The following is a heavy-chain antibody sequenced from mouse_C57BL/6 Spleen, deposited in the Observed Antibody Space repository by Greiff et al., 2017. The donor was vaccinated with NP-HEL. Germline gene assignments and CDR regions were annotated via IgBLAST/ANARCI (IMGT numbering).Heavy chain of an antibody. V-gene: IGHV1-15*01. D-gene: IGHD1-1*01. CDR2: IDPETGGT. CDR3: TRLGGSSPFDY. CDR1: GYTFTDYE. J-gene: IGHJ2*01. Sequence: QVQLQQSGAELVRPGASVTLSCKASGYTFTDYEMHWVKQTPVHGLEWIGAIDPETGGTAYNQKFKGKAILTADKSSSTAYMELRSLTSEDSAVYYCTRLGGSSPFDYWGQGTTLTVSS.